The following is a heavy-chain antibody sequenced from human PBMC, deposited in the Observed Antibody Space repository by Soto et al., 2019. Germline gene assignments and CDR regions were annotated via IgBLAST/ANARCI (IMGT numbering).Heavy chain of an antibody. CDR3: ARGEPIGGPYYYYGMDV. CDR1: GYTFTSYA. D-gene: IGHD2-15*01. CDR2: INACNGST. Sequence: ASVKVSCKASGYTFTSYAMHCVRQAPGQRLEWMGWINACNGSTKYSQKFQGRVTITRDTSASTAYMELSSLRSEDTAVYYCARGEPIGGPYYYYGMDVWGQGTTVTVSS. J-gene: IGHJ6*02. V-gene: IGHV1-3*01.